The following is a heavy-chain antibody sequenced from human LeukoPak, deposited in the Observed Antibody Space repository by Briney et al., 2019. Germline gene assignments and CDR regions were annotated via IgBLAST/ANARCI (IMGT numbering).Heavy chain of an antibody. CDR3: AKDYLRSFDWLLFRSYYYYYMDV. V-gene: IGHV3-23*01. CDR1: GFTFSSYA. D-gene: IGHD3-9*01. Sequence: PGGSLRLSCAASGFTFSSYAMSSVRQAPGKGLEWFSAISDSGGSTYYADSVKGRFTISRDNSKNTLYLQMNSLRAEDTAVYYCAKDYLRSFDWLLFRSYYYYYMDVWGKGTTVTISS. J-gene: IGHJ6*03. CDR2: ISDSGGST.